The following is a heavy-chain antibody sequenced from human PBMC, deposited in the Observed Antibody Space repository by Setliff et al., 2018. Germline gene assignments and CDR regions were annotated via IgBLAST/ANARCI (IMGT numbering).Heavy chain of an antibody. CDR3: ARINFYVSSGYYYAPDY. V-gene: IGHV1-18*01. CDR2: INNYNFNT. Sequence: ASVKVSCKSSGYTFTNYGITWVRQAPGQGLEWMGWINNYNFNTQYAQKFQGRVTVSTDTSTTTAYMELGSLTSDDTAIYYCARINFYVSSGYYYAPDYWGPGTLVTVSS. D-gene: IGHD3-22*01. J-gene: IGHJ4*02. CDR1: GYTFTNYG.